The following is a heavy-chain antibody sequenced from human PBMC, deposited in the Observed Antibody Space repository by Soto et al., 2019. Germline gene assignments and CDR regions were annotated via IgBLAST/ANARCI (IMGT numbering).Heavy chain of an antibody. Sequence: EVQLVESGENLVQPGGSLRLSCAASGFTFSSYWIHWVRQAPGKGLVWVSRIKGDEITTNYADSVKGRFTISRDNAKNTVFLQMHSLRAEDTALYYCARGLHGAYGQDFWGQGMLVTVSS. CDR1: GFTFSSYW. CDR3: ARGLHGAYGQDF. D-gene: IGHD4-17*01. CDR2: IKGDEITT. V-gene: IGHV3-74*01. J-gene: IGHJ4*02.